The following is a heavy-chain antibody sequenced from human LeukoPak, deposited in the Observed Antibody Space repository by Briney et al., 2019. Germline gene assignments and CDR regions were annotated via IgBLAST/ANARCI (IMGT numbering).Heavy chain of an antibody. D-gene: IGHD1-20*01. CDR1: GGSISSYY. CDR3: ARAITNWNGEYYFDY. J-gene: IGHJ4*02. Sequence: SETLSLTCTVSGGSISSYYWSWIRQPPGKGLEWIGYIYYSGSTNYNPSLKSRVTISVDTSKNQFSLKLSSVTAADTAVYYCARAITNWNGEYYFDYWGQGTLVTVSS. CDR2: IYYSGST. V-gene: IGHV4-59*01.